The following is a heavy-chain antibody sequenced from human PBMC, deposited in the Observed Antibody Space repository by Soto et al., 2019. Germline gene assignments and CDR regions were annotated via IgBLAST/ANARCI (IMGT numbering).Heavy chain of an antibody. Sequence: EVQLVESGGGLVQPGGSLRLSCAASGFTFSNYWMYWVRQAPGKGLEWVSRINSDGSVSSHADSVKGRLTISRDNVKNTLYLHMDSLRAEDTDVYYCARGDCVGGTCYSLAGSFYYYMDVWGKWTTVTVFS. CDR3: ARGDCVGGTCYSLAGSFYYYMDV. J-gene: IGHJ6*03. CDR2: INSDGSVS. V-gene: IGHV3-74*02. CDR1: GFTFSNYW. D-gene: IGHD2-15*01.